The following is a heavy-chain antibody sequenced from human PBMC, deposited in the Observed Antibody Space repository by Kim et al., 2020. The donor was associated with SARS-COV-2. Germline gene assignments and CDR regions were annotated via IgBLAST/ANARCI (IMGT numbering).Heavy chain of an antibody. CDR2: IYYSGST. Sequence: SETLSLTCTVSGGSISSSSYYWGWIRQPPGKGLEWIGSIYYSGSTYYNPSLKSRVTISVDTSKNQFSLKLSSVTAADTAVYYCARIVGATEELDYWGQGTLVTVSS. CDR1: GGSISSSSYY. D-gene: IGHD1-26*01. V-gene: IGHV4-39*07. CDR3: ARIVGATEELDY. J-gene: IGHJ4*02.